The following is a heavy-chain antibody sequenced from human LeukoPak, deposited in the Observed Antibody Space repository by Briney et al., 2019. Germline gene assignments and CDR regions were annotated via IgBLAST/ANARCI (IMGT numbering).Heavy chain of an antibody. CDR2: ISSSSSYI. V-gene: IGHV3-21*01. Sequence: GGSLRLSCEASGFAFSFSAMNWVRQAPGKGLEWVSSISSSSSYIYYADSVKGRFTISRDNAKNSLYLQMNSLRAEDTAVYYCVGSKDTAMVPGYWGQGTLVTVSS. J-gene: IGHJ4*02. CDR1: GFAFSFSA. CDR3: VGSKDTAMVPGY. D-gene: IGHD5-18*01.